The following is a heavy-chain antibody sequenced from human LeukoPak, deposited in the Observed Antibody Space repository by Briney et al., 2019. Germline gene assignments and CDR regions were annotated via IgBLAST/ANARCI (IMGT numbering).Heavy chain of an antibody. CDR2: IKQDGSEK. J-gene: IGHJ6*03. V-gene: IGHV3-7*01. CDR1: GFTFSNAW. CDR3: ARDSNNYYYYMDV. Sequence: PGGSLRLSCAASGFTFSNAWMSWVRQAPGKGLEWVANIKQDGSEKYYVDSVKGRFTISRDNAKNSLYLQMNSLRAEDTAVYYCARDSNNYYYYMDVWGKGTTVTVSS.